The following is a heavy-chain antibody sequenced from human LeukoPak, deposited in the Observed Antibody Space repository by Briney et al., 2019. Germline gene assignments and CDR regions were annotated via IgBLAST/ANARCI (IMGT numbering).Heavy chain of an antibody. J-gene: IGHJ5*02. D-gene: IGHD1-14*01. Sequence: GGSLRPSCAASGFTFSSYGMHWVRQAPGKGLEWVAFIRYDGSNKYYADSVKGRFTISRDNSKNTLYLQMNSLRAEDTAVYYCARNRSAVIWFDPWGQGTLVTVSS. CDR1: GFTFSSYG. CDR2: IRYDGSNK. V-gene: IGHV3-30*02. CDR3: ARNRSAVIWFDP.